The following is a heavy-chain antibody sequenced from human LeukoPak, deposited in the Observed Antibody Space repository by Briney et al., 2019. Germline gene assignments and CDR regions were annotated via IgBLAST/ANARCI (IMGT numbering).Heavy chain of an antibody. CDR2: IYYNGNT. CDR3: ARPLIVGSKGAFDI. V-gene: IGHV4-59*08. D-gene: IGHD3-22*01. CDR1: GGSISHYY. Sequence: SETLSLTCTVSGGSISHYYWSWIRQPPGKGLEWIGYIYYNGNTYYNPSLRSRVTMSVDTSKNQFSLKLSSVTAADTAVYYCARPLIVGSKGAFDIWGQGTMVTVSS. J-gene: IGHJ3*02.